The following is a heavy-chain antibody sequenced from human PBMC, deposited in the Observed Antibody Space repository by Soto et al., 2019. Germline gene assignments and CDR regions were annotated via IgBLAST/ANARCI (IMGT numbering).Heavy chain of an antibody. D-gene: IGHD4-17*01. CDR3: ARDNGDYAPWAYGMDV. V-gene: IGHV3-7*01. CDR1: GFTFSSYW. CDR2: IKQDGSEK. J-gene: IGHJ6*02. Sequence: PGGSLRLSCAASGFTFSSYWMSWVRQAPGKGLEWVANIKQDGSEKYYVDSVKGRFTISRDNAKNSLYLQMNSLRAEDTAVYYCARDNGDYAPWAYGMDVWGQGTTVTVSS.